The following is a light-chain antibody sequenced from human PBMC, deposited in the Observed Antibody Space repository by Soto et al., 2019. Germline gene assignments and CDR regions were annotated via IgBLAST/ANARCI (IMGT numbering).Light chain of an antibody. J-gene: IGLJ1*01. V-gene: IGLV2-14*01. CDR2: EVS. CDR1: SSVVGGYNY. CDR3: SSYTSSRTLYV. Sequence: QSVLTQPASVSGSPGQSITISCTGTSSVVGGYNYVSWYQQHPGKAPKLMIYEVSNRPSGVSNRFSGSKSGNTASLTISGLQAEDEADYYCSSYTSSRTLYVFGTGTKVTVL.